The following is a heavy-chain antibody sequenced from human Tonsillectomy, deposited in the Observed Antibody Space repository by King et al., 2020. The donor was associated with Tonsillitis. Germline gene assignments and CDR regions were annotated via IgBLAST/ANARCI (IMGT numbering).Heavy chain of an antibody. CDR3: TTGGRGDYSPVGLFDY. V-gene: IGHV3-15*01. Sequence: VQLVESGGGLVKPGGSLRLSCAASGFTFSNAWMSWVSQAPGKGLEWVGRIKRKTDGGTTDYAAPVKGRFTISRDDSKNTLYLQMNSLKTEDTAVYYCTTGGRGDYSPVGLFDYWGQGTLVTVSS. CDR2: IKRKTDGGTT. J-gene: IGHJ4*02. D-gene: IGHD4-17*01. CDR1: GFTFSNAW.